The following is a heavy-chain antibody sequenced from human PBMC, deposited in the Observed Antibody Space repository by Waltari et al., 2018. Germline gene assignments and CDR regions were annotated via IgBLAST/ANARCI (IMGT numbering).Heavy chain of an antibody. V-gene: IGHV3-11*04. D-gene: IGHD3-10*01. CDR2: ISGCGEMI. J-gene: IGHJ3*01. CDR3: ARSPLIRGAARAFDL. Sequence: QGQLVESGGDLVKPGGSLRLSCAASGFIFSEHYMLWLRQYPGKGAEWIAYISGCGEMIYFVYSLKGRFTISRDNTNNLVFLQLTSLTADDTSLYYCARSPLIRGAARAFDLWGQGTMVTVSS. CDR1: GFIFSEHY.